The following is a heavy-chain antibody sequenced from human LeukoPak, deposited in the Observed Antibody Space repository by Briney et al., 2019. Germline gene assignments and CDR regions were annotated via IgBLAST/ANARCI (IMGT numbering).Heavy chain of an antibody. CDR2: ISAYNGNT. D-gene: IGHD6-13*01. CDR1: GYTFTSYA. CDR3: ARAGQQQLVRGWFDP. V-gene: IGHV1-18*01. Sequence: ASVKVSCKASGYTFTSYAINWVRQAPGQGLEWMGWISAYNGNTNYAQKLQGRVTMTTDTSTSTAYMELRSLRSDDTAVYYCARAGQQQLVRGWFDPWGQGTLVTVSS. J-gene: IGHJ5*02.